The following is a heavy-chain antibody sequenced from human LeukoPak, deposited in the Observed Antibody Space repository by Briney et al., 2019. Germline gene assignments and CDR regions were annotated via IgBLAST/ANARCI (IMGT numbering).Heavy chain of an antibody. CDR1: GFTFSSYS. D-gene: IGHD3-10*01. V-gene: IGHV3-21*01. CDR2: ISSSSSHI. J-gene: IGHJ4*02. CDR3: ARGRGLPGPLDY. Sequence: GGSLRLFCAASGFTFSSYSMNWVRQAPGKGLEWVSSISSSSSHIYYADSVKGRFTISRDNAKNSLYLQMNSLRAEDTAVYYCARGRGLPGPLDYWGQGTLVTVSS.